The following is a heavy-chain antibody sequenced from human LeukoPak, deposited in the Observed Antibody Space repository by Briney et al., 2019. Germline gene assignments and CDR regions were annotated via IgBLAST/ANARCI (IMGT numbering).Heavy chain of an antibody. CDR1: GYTFTSYA. CDR2: MNPNSGNT. Sequence: ASVKVSCKASGYTFTSYAINWVRQATGQGLEWVGWMNPNSGNTGYAQKFQGRVTMTRNTSISTDYMELSSLRSEDTAVYYCARDFPRSTSCLGYWGQGTLVTVSS. D-gene: IGHD2-2*01. J-gene: IGHJ4*02. CDR3: ARDFPRSTSCLGY. V-gene: IGHV1-8*01.